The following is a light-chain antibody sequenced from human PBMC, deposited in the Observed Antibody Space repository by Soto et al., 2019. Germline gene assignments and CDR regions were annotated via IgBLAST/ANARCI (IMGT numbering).Light chain of an antibody. CDR3: QQYYDTPLT. V-gene: IGKV4-1*01. J-gene: IGKJ4*01. CDR2: WAS. Sequence: DIVMTQSPDSLAVSLGERATINCKSSQSVLYSSNNNNYLAWYQQRPGQPPQLLIYWASTRESGVPDRSSGSGSGTDFTLTISSLQAEDVAVYYCQQYYDTPLTFGGGTKVDIK. CDR1: QSVLYSSNNNNY.